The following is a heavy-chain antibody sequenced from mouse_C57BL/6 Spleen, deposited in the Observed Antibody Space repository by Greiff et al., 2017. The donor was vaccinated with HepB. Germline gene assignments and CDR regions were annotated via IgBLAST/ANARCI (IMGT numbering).Heavy chain of an antibody. D-gene: IGHD2-1*01. CDR1: GYTFTSYW. V-gene: IGHV1-69*01. J-gene: IGHJ4*01. CDR2: IDPSDSYT. CDR3: ARRDGNFPMDY. Sequence: VQLQQPGAELVMPGASVKLSCKASGYTFTSYWMHWVKQRPGQGLEWIGEIDPSDSYTNYNQKFKGKSTLTVDKSSSTAYMQLSSLTSEDSAVYYCARRDGNFPMDYWGQGTSVTVSS.